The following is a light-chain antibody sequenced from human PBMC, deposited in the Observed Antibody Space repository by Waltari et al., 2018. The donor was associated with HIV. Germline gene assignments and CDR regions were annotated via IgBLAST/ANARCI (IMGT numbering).Light chain of an antibody. CDR1: QSVGTY. J-gene: IGKJ3*01. CDR2: DAS. Sequence: DIVLTQSPATLSLSPGERATLSCRASQSVGTYLAWYQQRPGQAPRLLIHDASNRATGIPARFSGSGSGTDCTLTISSLEPEDFAVYYCQQRSNWRFTFGPGTKVDSK. V-gene: IGKV3-11*01. CDR3: QQRSNWRFT.